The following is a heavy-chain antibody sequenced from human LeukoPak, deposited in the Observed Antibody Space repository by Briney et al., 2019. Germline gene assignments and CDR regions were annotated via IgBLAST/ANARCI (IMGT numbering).Heavy chain of an antibody. Sequence: ASVKVSCKASGYTFTSYDINWVRQATGQGLEWMGWMNPNSGNTGYAQKFQGRVTMTRNTSISTAYMELSSLRSEDTAAYYCARGPRQQLLRFLEWSVYYYMDVWGKGTTVTVSS. CDR1: GYTFTSYD. D-gene: IGHD3-3*01. CDR2: MNPNSGNT. CDR3: ARGPRQQLLRFLEWSVYYYMDV. J-gene: IGHJ6*03. V-gene: IGHV1-8*01.